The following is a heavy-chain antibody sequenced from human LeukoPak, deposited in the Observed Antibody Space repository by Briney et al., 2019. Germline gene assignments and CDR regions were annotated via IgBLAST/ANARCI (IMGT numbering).Heavy chain of an antibody. Sequence: PSETLSLTCTVSGGSISSYYWSWIRQPPGKGLEWIGYIYYSGSTNYNPSLKSRVTISVDTSKNQFSLKLSSVTAADTAVYYCARSRYSSGWYYWGQGTLVTVSS. D-gene: IGHD6-19*01. V-gene: IGHV4-59*12. J-gene: IGHJ4*02. CDR1: GGSISSYY. CDR3: ARSRYSSGWYY. CDR2: IYYSGST.